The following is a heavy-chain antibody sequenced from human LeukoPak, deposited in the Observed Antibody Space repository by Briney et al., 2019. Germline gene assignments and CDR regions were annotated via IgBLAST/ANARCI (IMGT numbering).Heavy chain of an antibody. CDR3: ARDAGTAWPFDY. D-gene: IGHD2-21*02. J-gene: IGHJ4*02. CDR2: ISGSGDNT. Sequence: PGTSLRLSCAASGFTFSSTGMSWVRQAPGKGLYWVSTISGSGDNTDYAESVRGRFTISRDNSKNTMYLEMNSLRAEDTAIYYCARDAGTAWPFDYWGQGAMITVSS. CDR1: GFTFSSTG. V-gene: IGHV3-23*01.